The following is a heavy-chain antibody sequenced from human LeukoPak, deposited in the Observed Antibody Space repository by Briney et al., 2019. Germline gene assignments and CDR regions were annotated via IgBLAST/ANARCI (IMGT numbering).Heavy chain of an antibody. CDR1: GGTFSSYA. CDR2: IIPIFGTA. Sequence: ASVKVSCKASGGTFSSYAISWVRQAPGQGLEWMGGIIPIFGTANYAQKFQGWVTMTRDTSISTAYMELSRLRSDDTAVYYCARGLRWLQFGEFDYWGQGTLVTVSS. V-gene: IGHV1-69*05. D-gene: IGHD5-24*01. J-gene: IGHJ4*02. CDR3: ARGLRWLQFGEFDY.